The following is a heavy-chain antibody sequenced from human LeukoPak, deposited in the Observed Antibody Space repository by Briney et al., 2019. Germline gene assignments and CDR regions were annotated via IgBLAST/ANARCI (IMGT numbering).Heavy chain of an antibody. CDR3: ARGQGFRAVAGTGYFQH. J-gene: IGHJ1*01. Sequence: PSETLSLTCAVYGGSFSGYYWSWIRQPPGKGLEWIGEINHSGSTNYNPSLKSRVTISVDTSKNQFSPKLSSVTAADTAVYYCARGQGFRAVAGTGYFQHWGQGTLVTVSS. CDR2: INHSGST. V-gene: IGHV4-34*01. CDR1: GGSFSGYY. D-gene: IGHD6-19*01.